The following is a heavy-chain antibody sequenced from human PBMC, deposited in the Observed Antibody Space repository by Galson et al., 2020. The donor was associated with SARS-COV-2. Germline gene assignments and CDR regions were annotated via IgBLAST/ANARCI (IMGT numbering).Heavy chain of an antibody. V-gene: IGHV4-59*01. J-gene: IGHJ4*02. CDR2: VYYSGTT. Sequence: ETSETLSLTCSVPGGSINNYYWGWIRQSPGKGLEWIAYVYYSGTTSYNPSLKSRVTISLDTSKNQVSLTMTSVTAADTAVYFCARAPLPSIYVDATVKYYFFDYWGQGTQVTVSS. CDR1: GGSINNYY. CDR3: ARAPLPSIYVDATVKYYFFDY. D-gene: IGHD2-15*01.